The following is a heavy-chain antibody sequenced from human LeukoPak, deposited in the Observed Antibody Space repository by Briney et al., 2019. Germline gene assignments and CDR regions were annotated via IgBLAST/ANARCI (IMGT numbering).Heavy chain of an antibody. CDR1: GGSFSGYY. D-gene: IGHD2-2*02. V-gene: IGHV4-34*01. CDR3: ARGVWKGYCSSTSCYTK. J-gene: IGHJ4*02. Sequence: PSETLSLTCAVYGGSFSGYYWSWIRQPPGKGLEWIGEINHSGSTNYNPSLKSRVTISVDTSKNQFSLKLCSVTAADTAVYYCARGVWKGYCSSTSCYTKWGQGTLVTVSS. CDR2: INHSGST.